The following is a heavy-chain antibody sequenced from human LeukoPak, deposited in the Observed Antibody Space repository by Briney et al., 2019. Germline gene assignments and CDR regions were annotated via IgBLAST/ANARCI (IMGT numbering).Heavy chain of an antibody. V-gene: IGHV1-2*02. J-gene: IGHJ4*02. CDR2: INPNSGGT. Sequence: ASVKVSCKASGYTFTGYYMHWVRQAPGQGLEWMGWINPNSGGTNYAQKFQGRVTMTRDTSISTAYMELSSLRSEDTAVYYCARVSGGEAPYYFDYWGQGTLVTVSS. CDR1: GYTFTGYY. D-gene: IGHD3-16*01. CDR3: ARVSGGEAPYYFDY.